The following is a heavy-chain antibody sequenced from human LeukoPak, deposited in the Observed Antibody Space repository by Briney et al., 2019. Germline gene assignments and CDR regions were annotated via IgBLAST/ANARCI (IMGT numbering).Heavy chain of an antibody. V-gene: IGHV3-23*01. Sequence: GGSLRLSCAASGFTFSSYAMSWVRQAPGKGLEWVSAISGSGGSTYHADSVKGRFTISRDNSKNTLYLQMNSLRAEDTAVYYCAKPIAVAEGFDYWGQGTLVTVSS. CDR2: ISGSGGST. CDR1: GFTFSSYA. CDR3: AKPIAVAEGFDY. D-gene: IGHD6-19*01. J-gene: IGHJ4*02.